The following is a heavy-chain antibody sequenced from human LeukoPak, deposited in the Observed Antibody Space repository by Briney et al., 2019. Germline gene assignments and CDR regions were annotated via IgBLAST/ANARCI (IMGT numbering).Heavy chain of an antibody. CDR1: GYTFTGYY. CDR3: ARYYYDSTPFNY. D-gene: IGHD3-22*01. V-gene: IGHV1-2*02. Sequence: ASVKVSCKASGYTFTGYYIHWVRQAPGQGLEWMGWINPNSGDTKYAQKFQGRVTMTRDTSISTAYMELSRLRSDDTAVYYCARYYYDSTPFNYWGQGTLVTVSS. J-gene: IGHJ4*02. CDR2: INPNSGDT.